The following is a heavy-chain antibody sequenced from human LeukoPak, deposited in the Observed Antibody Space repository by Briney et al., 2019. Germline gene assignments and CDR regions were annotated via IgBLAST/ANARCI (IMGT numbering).Heavy chain of an antibody. D-gene: IGHD3-22*01. V-gene: IGHV3-11*01. CDR3: ARDGVITYYYDSSGYLAPPDFDY. Sequence: GGSLRLSCAASGFTFSDYYMSWIRQAPGKGLEWVSCISSSGSTRYYADSVKGRFTISRDNAKNSLYLQMNSLRAEDTAVYYCARDGVITYYYDSSGYLAPPDFDYWGQGTLVTVSS. CDR1: GFTFSDYY. J-gene: IGHJ4*02. CDR2: ISSSGSTR.